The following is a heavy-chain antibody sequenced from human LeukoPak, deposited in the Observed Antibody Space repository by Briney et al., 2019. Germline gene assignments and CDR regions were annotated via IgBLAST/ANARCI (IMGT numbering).Heavy chain of an antibody. CDR1: GFTFSVYD. V-gene: IGHV3-23*01. D-gene: IGHD1-1*01. J-gene: IGHJ4*02. CDR3: SKKGQADDDGKPD. CDR2: ISRGGIS. Sequence: PGGSLRLSCAGSGFTFSVYDMYWIRQSPGKGLECVPVISRGGISYYADSVKGRFTISRDNSKNTLYLQMNSLRAEDTAVYYCSKKGQADDDGKPDWGQGTLVTVSP.